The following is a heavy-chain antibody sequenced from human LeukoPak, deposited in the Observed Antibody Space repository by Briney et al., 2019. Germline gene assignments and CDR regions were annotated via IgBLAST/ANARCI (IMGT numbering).Heavy chain of an antibody. CDR3: VRDPDALDL. CDR2: IWHDGSNK. Sequence: GGSLRLSCAASGFTFSTYVIHWVRQAPGKGLEWVALIWHDGSNKYYGDFVKDRFTISRDNSKNTLYLQMDSLRDEDTAVYYCVRDPDALDLWGQGTPVTVSS. CDR1: GFTFSTYV. D-gene: IGHD3-9*01. J-gene: IGHJ4*02. V-gene: IGHV3-33*01.